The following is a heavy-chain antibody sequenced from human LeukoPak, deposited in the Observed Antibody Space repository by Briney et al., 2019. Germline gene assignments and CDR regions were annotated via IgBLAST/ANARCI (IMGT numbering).Heavy chain of an antibody. D-gene: IGHD7-27*01. CDR2: ISSTGKYI. J-gene: IGHJ4*02. V-gene: IGHV3-21*04. CDR1: GFTFSIYS. CDR3: AKDRPLNWGYYFDY. Sequence: PGGSLRLSCAASGFTFSIYSMKWVRQAPGKGREWVSSISSTGKYIYYADSVKGRFTISRDTSKNTLYLQMNSLRAEDTAVYYCAKDRPLNWGYYFDYWGQGTLVTVSS.